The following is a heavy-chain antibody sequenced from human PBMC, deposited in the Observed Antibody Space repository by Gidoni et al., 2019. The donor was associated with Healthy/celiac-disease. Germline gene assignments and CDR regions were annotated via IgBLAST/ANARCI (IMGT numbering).Heavy chain of an antibody. CDR3: ARMLGSSSGRGY. CDR1: GFPFSSDS. D-gene: IGHD6-6*01. J-gene: IGHJ4*02. V-gene: IGHV3-21*01. Sequence: EVQLVESGGGLVKPGGSLRVSCTATGFPFSSDSVNWVRQAPGKWLVWVSSISSSSSYIYYADPVKGRFTISRDNAKNSLYLQMNSLRAEDTAVYYCARMLGSSSGRGYWGQGTLVTVSS. CDR2: ISSSSSYI.